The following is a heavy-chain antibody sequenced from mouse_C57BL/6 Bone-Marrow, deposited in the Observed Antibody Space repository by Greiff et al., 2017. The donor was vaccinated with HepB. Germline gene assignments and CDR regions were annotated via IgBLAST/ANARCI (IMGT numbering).Heavy chain of an antibody. CDR1: GYTFTSYW. Sequence: QVQLQQPGAELVKPGASVKLSCKASGYTFTSYWMHWVKQRPGQSLEWIGMIHPNSGSTNYNEKFKSKATLTVDKSSSTAYMQLSSLTSEDSAVYYCAREENGYYEFAYWGQWPLVTVAA. V-gene: IGHV1-64*01. D-gene: IGHD2-3*01. CDR3: AREENGYYEFAY. J-gene: IGHJ3*01. CDR2: IHPNSGST.